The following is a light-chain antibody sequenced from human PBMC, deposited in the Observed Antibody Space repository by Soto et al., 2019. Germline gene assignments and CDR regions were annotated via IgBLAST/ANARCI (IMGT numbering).Light chain of an antibody. CDR3: QQYNNWPQT. J-gene: IGKJ2*01. CDR1: QSVSSN. CDR2: GAS. Sequence: EILLTQSPATLSVFPGERATLSCRSRQSVSSNLAWYQQKPGQAPRLLIYGASTKATGIPTRFSGSGSGTEFTLTISSLQSEDFAVYYCQQYNNWPQTFGQGTMLEIK. V-gene: IGKV3-15*01.